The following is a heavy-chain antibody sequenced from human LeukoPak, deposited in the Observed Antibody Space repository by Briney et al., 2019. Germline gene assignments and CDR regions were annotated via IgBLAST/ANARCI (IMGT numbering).Heavy chain of an antibody. D-gene: IGHD6-19*01. Sequence: GASVKVSCKASGGTFSSYAISWVRQAPGQGLEWMGWINPNSGGTNYAQKFQGRVTMTRDTSISTAYMELSRLRSDDTAVYYCATSPGGGWPLITLKNWFDPWGQGTLVTVSS. J-gene: IGHJ5*02. CDR1: GGTFSSYA. CDR2: INPNSGGT. CDR3: ATSPGGGWPLITLKNWFDP. V-gene: IGHV1-2*02.